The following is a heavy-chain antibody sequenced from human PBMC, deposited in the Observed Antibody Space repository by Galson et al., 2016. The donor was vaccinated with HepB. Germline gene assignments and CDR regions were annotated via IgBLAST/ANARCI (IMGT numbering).Heavy chain of an antibody. CDR2: IDWDDDK. CDR3: ARISADRWLPDD. J-gene: IGHJ4*02. CDR1: GFSLSASGMR. D-gene: IGHD5-24*01. Sequence: PALVKPTQTLTLTCTFSGFSLSASGMRVAWIRQPPGKALEWLARIDWDDDKLYSTSLQTRLTISQDTSKAQVVLTMTNMGPGDTATYYCARISADRWLPDDWGQGTLVTVSS. V-gene: IGHV2-70*04.